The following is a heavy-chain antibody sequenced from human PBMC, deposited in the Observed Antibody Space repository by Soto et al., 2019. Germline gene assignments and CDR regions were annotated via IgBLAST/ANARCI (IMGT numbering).Heavy chain of an antibody. D-gene: IGHD6-13*01. J-gene: IGHJ4*02. Sequence: LTGYYMHWVRQAPGQGLEWMGWINPNRGGTNYAQKFRGWVTMTRDTSISTAYMELSRLRSDDTAVYYCARDVGYFDYWGQGTLVTVSS. CDR3: ARDVGYFDY. CDR2: INPNRGGT. V-gene: IGHV1-2*04. CDR1: LTGYY.